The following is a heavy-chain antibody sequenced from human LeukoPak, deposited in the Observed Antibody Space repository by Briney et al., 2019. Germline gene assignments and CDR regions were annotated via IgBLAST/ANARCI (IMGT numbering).Heavy chain of an antibody. J-gene: IGHJ3*02. D-gene: IGHD6-13*01. CDR2: ITTKSGGT. V-gene: IGHV1-2*02. Sequence: ASLRVSCKASGDTFTGDNMHCGRQAPGQRRECMGGITTKSGGTKSTQTFQGRVTMTRDTSISTAYMRLSRLISDDTAVYYCARVQQQLVRSVFDIWGQGTMVTVSS. CDR3: ARVQQQLVRSVFDI. CDR1: GDTFTGDN.